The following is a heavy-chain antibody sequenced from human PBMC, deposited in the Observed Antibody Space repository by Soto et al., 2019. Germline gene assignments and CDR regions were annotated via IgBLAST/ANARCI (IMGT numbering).Heavy chain of an antibody. CDR2: ISNTGGGT. CDR3: AKDRLAGNFDY. J-gene: IGHJ4*02. CDR1: GFTFNNYA. V-gene: IGHV3-23*01. Sequence: GGSLRLSCAASGFTFNNYAMNWVRQAPGKELEWVATISNTGGGTYYADTVKGRFTISRDNSKNTLYLQMSSLRVDDTAVYYCAKDRLAGNFDYWGQGTQVTVSS.